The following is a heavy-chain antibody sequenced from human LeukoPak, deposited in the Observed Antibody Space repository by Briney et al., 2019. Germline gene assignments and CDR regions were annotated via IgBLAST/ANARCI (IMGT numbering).Heavy chain of an antibody. J-gene: IGHJ4*02. CDR1: GYTFTSYG. CDR3: VRDSLLRSGWYAFDY. V-gene: IGHV1-18*01. D-gene: IGHD6-19*01. CDR2: ISAYNGNT. Sequence: GASVKVSCKASGYTFTSYGISWVRQAPGRGLEWMGWISAYNGNTNYAQKLQGRVTMTTDTSTSTAYMELRSLRSDDTAVYYCVRDSLLRSGWYAFDYWGQGTLVTVSS.